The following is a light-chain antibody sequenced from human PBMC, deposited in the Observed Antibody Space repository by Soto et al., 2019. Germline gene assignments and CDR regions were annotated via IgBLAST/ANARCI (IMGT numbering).Light chain of an antibody. CDR2: EVS. J-gene: IGLJ1*01. V-gene: IGLV2-14*01. CDR3: CSYTSSTSYV. Sequence: QSALTQPAAVSGSPGQSITISCTGTSSDISIYNYVSWYQQHPGKAPKLIIYEVSNRPSGISNRFSGAKSGNTASLTISGLQVEDEADYYCCSYTSSTSYVFGAATKVTVL. CDR1: SSDISIYNY.